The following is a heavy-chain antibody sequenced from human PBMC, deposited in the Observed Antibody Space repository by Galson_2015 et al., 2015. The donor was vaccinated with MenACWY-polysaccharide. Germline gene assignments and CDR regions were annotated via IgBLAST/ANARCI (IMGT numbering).Heavy chain of an antibody. CDR2: IFYSGET. D-gene: IGHD2-2*02. J-gene: IGHJ4*02. V-gene: IGHV4-39*02. CDR3: ARYCSTASCYNYFDY. CDR1: GASISSRGYY. Sequence: ETLSLPCPVSGASISSRGYYWGWIRPPPGKGLEWIGSIFYSGETYYNPSLKSRVTISVDTPKNHFSLKLSSVTAADTAVYYCARYCSTASCYNYFDYWGQGTLITVSS.